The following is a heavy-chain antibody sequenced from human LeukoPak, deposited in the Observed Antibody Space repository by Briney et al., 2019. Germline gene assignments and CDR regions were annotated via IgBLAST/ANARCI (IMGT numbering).Heavy chain of an antibody. CDR3: AKDLRSLRYFDWSNGDAFDI. Sequence: RGSLRLSCAASGFTFSSYSMNWVRQAPGKGLEWVSYISSSSRTIYYADSVKGRFTISRDNSKITLYLQMNSLRAENTAVYYCAKDLRSLRYFDWSNGDAFDIWGQGTMVTVSS. CDR2: ISSSSRTI. CDR1: GFTFSSYS. V-gene: IGHV3-48*01. D-gene: IGHD3-9*01. J-gene: IGHJ3*02.